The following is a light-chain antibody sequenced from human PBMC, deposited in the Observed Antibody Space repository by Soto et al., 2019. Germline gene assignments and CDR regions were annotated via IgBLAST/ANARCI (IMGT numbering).Light chain of an antibody. CDR1: SSNIGSNA. Sequence: QSVLTQPPSTSGTPGQRVTISCSGGSSNIGSNAVNWYQHLPGTAPKLLIHNDNLRPSGVPDRFSGSKSGTSASLAISGLQSEDETDYYCASWDDSLSGYVFGTGTKVTVL. V-gene: IGLV1-44*01. CDR3: ASWDDSLSGYV. CDR2: NDN. J-gene: IGLJ1*01.